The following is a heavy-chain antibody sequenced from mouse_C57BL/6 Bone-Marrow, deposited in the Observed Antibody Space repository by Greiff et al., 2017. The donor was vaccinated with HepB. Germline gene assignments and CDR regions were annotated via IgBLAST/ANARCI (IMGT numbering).Heavy chain of an antibody. Sequence: EVKLQESGGGLVKPGGSLKLSCAASGFTFSDYGMHWVRQAPEKGLEWVAYISSGSSTIYYADTVKGRFTISRDNAKNTLFLQTTSLRSEDTAMYYCARYYGSSYWYFDVWGTGTTVTVSS. D-gene: IGHD1-1*01. CDR2: ISSGSSTI. J-gene: IGHJ1*03. V-gene: IGHV5-17*01. CDR3: ARYYGSSYWYFDV. CDR1: GFTFSDYG.